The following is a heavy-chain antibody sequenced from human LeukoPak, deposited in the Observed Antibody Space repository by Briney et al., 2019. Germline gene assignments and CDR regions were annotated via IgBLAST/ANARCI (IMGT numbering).Heavy chain of an antibody. D-gene: IGHD3-3*01. Sequence: GGSLRLSCAASGFTFSNYWMTWVRQAPGKGLEWVANIKQDGSEKYYGDSVKGRFTISRDNTKNSLYLQMNSVRPEDSAVYYCAKEESNFWSGYPDYWGQGTLVTAPS. J-gene: IGHJ4*02. CDR3: AKEESNFWSGYPDY. CDR2: IKQDGSEK. V-gene: IGHV3-7*05. CDR1: GFTFSNYW.